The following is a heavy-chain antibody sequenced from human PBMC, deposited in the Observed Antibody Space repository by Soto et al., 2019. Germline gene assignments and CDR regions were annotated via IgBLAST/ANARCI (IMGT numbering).Heavy chain of an antibody. V-gene: IGHV3-21*01. CDR3: ARDRTVLEWLLYRRPYYYGMDV. J-gene: IGHJ6*02. CDR2: ISSISSSYI. CDR1: GFTFSSYS. D-gene: IGHD3-3*01. Sequence: LRLSCAASGFTFSSYSMNWVRQAPGKGLEWGSSISSISSSYIYYADSVKGRFTISRDNAKNSLYLQMNSPRAEDTAVYYCARDRTVLEWLLYRRPYYYGMDVWGQGTTVTVSS.